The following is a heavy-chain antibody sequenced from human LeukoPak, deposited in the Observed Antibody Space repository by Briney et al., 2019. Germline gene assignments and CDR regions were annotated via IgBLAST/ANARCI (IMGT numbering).Heavy chain of an antibody. V-gene: IGHV4-39*07. Sequence: SETLSLTCTVSGGSISSSSYYWGWIRQPPGKGLEWIGSIYYSGSTYYNPSLKSRVTTSVDTSKNQFSLKLSSVTAADTAVYYCARDRRQWELGGDFDYWGQGTLVTVSS. CDR3: ARDRRQWELGGDFDY. D-gene: IGHD1-26*01. CDR2: IYYSGST. CDR1: GGSISSSSYY. J-gene: IGHJ4*02.